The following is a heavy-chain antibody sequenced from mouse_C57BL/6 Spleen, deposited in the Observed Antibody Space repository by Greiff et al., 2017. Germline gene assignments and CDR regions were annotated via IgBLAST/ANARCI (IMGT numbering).Heavy chain of an antibody. J-gene: IGHJ2*01. CDR3: ARYARTYYSNGFDY. CDR2: IYPGNGDT. Sequence: VKLQQSGPELVKPGASVKISCKASGYAFSSSWMNWVKQRPGQGLEWIGRIYPGNGDTNYNGKFKGKATLTADKSSSTAYMQLCSLTSGDSAVYFCARYARTYYSNGFDYWGQGTTLTVSS. CDR1: GYAFSSSW. D-gene: IGHD2-5*01. V-gene: IGHV1-82*01.